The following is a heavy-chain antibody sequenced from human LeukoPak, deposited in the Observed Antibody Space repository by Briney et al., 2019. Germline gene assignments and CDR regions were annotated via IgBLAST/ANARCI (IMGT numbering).Heavy chain of an antibody. D-gene: IGHD5-12*01. CDR3: ARVVTRGYSGYFDY. J-gene: IGHJ4*02. Sequence: PGGSLRLSCAASGFTVSSNYMSWVRQAPGKGLQWVSLIYSDSNTYYADSVKGRFTISRDISKNTLYLQMNSLRAEDTAVYYCARVVTRGYSGYFDYWGQGTLVTVSS. CDR1: GFTVSSNY. V-gene: IGHV3-66*01. CDR2: IYSDSNT.